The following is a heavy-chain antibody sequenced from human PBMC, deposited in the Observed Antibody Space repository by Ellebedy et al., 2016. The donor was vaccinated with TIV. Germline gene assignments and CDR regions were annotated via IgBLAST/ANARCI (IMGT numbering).Heavy chain of an antibody. D-gene: IGHD4-11*01. V-gene: IGHV3-74*01. J-gene: IGHJ4*02. Sequence: GESLKISCAASGFTFSNHWMYWVRQAPGKGLLYIARIIGDGSTTSYADSVKGRFTISRDNAKTTLYLQLNSLGADDTAVYYCARDNDYKIDYWGQGTLVTVSS. CDR1: GFTFSNHW. CDR2: IIGDGSTT. CDR3: ARDNDYKIDY.